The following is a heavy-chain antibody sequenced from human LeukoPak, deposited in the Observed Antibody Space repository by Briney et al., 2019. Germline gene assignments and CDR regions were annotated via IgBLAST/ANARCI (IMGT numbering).Heavy chain of an antibody. Sequence: GGSLRLSCAASGFTLSSYGMHWVRQAPGKGLEWVAVISYDGSNKYYADSVKGRFTISRDNSKNTLYLQMNSLRAEDTAVYYCAKESWLAEHFSYYFDYWGQGTLVTVSS. CDR1: GFTLSSYG. D-gene: IGHD6-19*01. CDR3: AKESWLAEHFSYYFDY. CDR2: ISYDGSNK. J-gene: IGHJ4*02. V-gene: IGHV3-30*18.